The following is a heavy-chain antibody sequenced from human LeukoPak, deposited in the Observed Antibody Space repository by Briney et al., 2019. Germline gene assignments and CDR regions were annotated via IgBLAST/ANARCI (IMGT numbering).Heavy chain of an antibody. CDR2: IYYSGST. V-gene: IGHV4-59*01. CDR1: GGSISSYY. D-gene: IGHD5-18*01. Sequence: SETLSLTCTVSGGSISSYYWSWIRQPPGKGLEWIGYIYYSGSTNYNPSLKSRVTISVDTSKNQVSLKLSSVTAADTAEYYCARLDTALSSIQIWGQGTLVTVSS. CDR3: ARLDTALSSIQI. J-gene: IGHJ4*02.